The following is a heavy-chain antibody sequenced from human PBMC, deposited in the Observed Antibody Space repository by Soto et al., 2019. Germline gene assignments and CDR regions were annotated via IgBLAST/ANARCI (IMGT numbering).Heavy chain of an antibody. Sequence: PSETLSLTCAVYGGSFSGYYWSWIRQPPGKGLEWIGEINHSGSTNYNPSLKSRVTISVDTSKNQFSLKLNSVSAADTAVYFCARGGAQAFRGSGTYHYFYAADVWGQGTTVTVSS. CDR1: GGSFSGYY. J-gene: IGHJ6*02. CDR3: ARGGAQAFRGSGTYHYFYAADV. CDR2: INHSGST. D-gene: IGHD3-10*01. V-gene: IGHV4-34*01.